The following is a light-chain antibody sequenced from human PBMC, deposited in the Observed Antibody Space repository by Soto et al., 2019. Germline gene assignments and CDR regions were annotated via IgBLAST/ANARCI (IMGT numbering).Light chain of an antibody. CDR1: QSVSSSH. V-gene: IGKV3-20*01. Sequence: EIVLTQSPGTLSLSPGERATLSCRASQSVSSSHLAWYQQKPGQAPRLLIYGASTRATGIPDRFSGSGSGTDFTLTISRLEPEDFAVYYCQQYGGSPPSTFGQGTKLEIK. J-gene: IGKJ2*01. CDR3: QQYGGSPPST. CDR2: GAS.